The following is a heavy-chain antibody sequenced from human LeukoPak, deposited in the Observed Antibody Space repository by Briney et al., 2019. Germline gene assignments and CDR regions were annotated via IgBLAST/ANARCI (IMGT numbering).Heavy chain of an antibody. CDR1: GDSVSSNSAA. V-gene: IGHV6-1*01. D-gene: IGHD3-10*01. Sequence: SQTLSLTCAISGDSVSSNSAAWNWIRRSPSRALNWLGRTYYRSKWYNDYAVSVKSRITINPDTSKNQFSLQLNSVTPEDTAVYYCARDINGFAQGGSGFDYWGQGTLVTVSS. CDR3: ARDINGFAQGGSGFDY. CDR2: TYYRSKWYN. J-gene: IGHJ4*02.